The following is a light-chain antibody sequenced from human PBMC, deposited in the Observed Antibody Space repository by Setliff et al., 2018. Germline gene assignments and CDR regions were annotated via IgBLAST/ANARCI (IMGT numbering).Light chain of an antibody. CDR2: EVT. J-gene: IGLJ1*01. CDR1: SSDVGGYHY. CDR3: SAYAGSNNWGV. V-gene: IGLV2-8*01. Sequence: QSALTQPPSASGSPGQSVTISCTGTSSDVGGYHYVSWYQHHPGKAPKLMIYEVTKRPSGVPDRFSGSKSGNTASLTVSGLQAEDEADYYCSAYAGSNNWGVFGTGTQLTVL.